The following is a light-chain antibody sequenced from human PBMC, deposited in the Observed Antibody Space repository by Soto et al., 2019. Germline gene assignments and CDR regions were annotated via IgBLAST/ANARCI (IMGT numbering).Light chain of an antibody. CDR1: SSDVGYYNH. Sequence: QSALTQPASVSGSPGQSITISCTGTSSDVGYYNHVSWYQQHPGKAPKLMIYDVTNRPSGVSNRFFGSKPGNTASLTISGLQAEDEADYYCSSYASSSTYVFGTGTKVTVL. CDR2: DVT. V-gene: IGLV2-14*03. CDR3: SSYASSSTYV. J-gene: IGLJ1*01.